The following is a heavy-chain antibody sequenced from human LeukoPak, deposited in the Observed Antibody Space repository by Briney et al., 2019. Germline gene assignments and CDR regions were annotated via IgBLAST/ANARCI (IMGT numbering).Heavy chain of an antibody. D-gene: IGHD6-19*01. Sequence: ASVKVSCKASGYTFTSYGISWVRQAPGQGLEWMGWISAYNGNTNYAQKFQGRVTITADKSTSTAYMELSSLRSEDTAVYYCARAPLYSSGWYGQPFDYWGQGTLVTVSS. V-gene: IGHV1-18*01. J-gene: IGHJ4*02. CDR2: ISAYNGNT. CDR1: GYTFTSYG. CDR3: ARAPLYSSGWYGQPFDY.